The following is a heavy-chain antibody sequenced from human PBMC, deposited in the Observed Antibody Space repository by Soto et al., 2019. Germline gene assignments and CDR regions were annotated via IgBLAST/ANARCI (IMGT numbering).Heavy chain of an antibody. Sequence: GESLKISCAASGFTFSSYAMSWVRQAPGKGLEWVSAISGSGGSTYYADSVKGRFTISRDNSKNTLYPQMNSLRAEDTAVYYCAKRRVVVAATQDVRGEEPLGDFQHWGQGTLVTVSS. CDR2: ISGSGGST. CDR1: GFTFSSYA. J-gene: IGHJ1*01. V-gene: IGHV3-23*01. CDR3: AKRRVVVAATQDVRGEEPLGDFQH. D-gene: IGHD2-15*01.